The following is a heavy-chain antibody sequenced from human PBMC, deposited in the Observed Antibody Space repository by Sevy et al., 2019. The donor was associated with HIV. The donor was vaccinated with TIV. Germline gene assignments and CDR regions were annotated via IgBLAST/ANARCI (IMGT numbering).Heavy chain of an antibody. Sequence: GGSLRLSCTASEFAFNNYWMHWVRQAPGKGLVWVSRINSDGSRTSYADSVKGRFTISRDNAKNTLYLLMNSLRAEDTAVYYCARGDDYIWGKYRYTGNHWFDPWGQGTLVTVSS. J-gene: IGHJ5*02. CDR2: INSDGSRT. V-gene: IGHV3-74*01. CDR3: ARGDDYIWGKYRYTGNHWFDP. CDR1: EFAFNNYW. D-gene: IGHD3-16*02.